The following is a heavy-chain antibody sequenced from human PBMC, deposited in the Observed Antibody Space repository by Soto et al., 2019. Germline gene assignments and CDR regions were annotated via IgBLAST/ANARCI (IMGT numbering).Heavy chain of an antibody. J-gene: IGHJ4*02. CDR2: ISAYNGNT. D-gene: IGHD3-22*01. Sequence: QVQLVQSGAEVKKPGASVKVSCKASGYTFTSYGISWVRQAPGQGLEWMGWISAYNGNTNYAQKLQGRVTMTTDTSTSTAYIELRSLRSDDTAVYYCARHSYYDSSGYYYDYWGQGTLVTVSS. CDR3: ARHSYYDSSGYYYDY. V-gene: IGHV1-18*04. CDR1: GYTFTSYG.